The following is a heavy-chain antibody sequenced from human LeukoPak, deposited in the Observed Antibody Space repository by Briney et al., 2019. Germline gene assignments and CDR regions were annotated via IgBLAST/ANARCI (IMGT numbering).Heavy chain of an antibody. D-gene: IGHD3-10*01. CDR2: IYTSGST. Sequence: SETLSLTCTVSGSSISSYYWSWIRQPAGKGLEWIGRIYTSGSTNYNPSLKSRVTMSVDTSKNQFSLKLSSVTAADTAVYYCARDTARLSGSYYGYFDYWGQGTLVTVSS. J-gene: IGHJ4*02. V-gene: IGHV4-4*07. CDR1: GSSISSYY. CDR3: ARDTARLSGSYYGYFDY.